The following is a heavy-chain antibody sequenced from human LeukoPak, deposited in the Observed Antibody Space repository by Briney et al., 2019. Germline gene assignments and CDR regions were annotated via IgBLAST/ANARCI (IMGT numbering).Heavy chain of an antibody. CDR1: GYPFTNYG. CDR2: ISGYNGNT. Sequence: GASVKVSCKASGYPFTNYGTSWVRQAPGQGLEWMGWISGYNGNTNSAQKVQGRVTMTTDTSTSTAYMELRSLRSDDTAVYYCARVDFDWLFQGDYWGQGTLVTVSS. J-gene: IGHJ4*02. D-gene: IGHD3-9*01. CDR3: ARVDFDWLFQGDY. V-gene: IGHV1-18*01.